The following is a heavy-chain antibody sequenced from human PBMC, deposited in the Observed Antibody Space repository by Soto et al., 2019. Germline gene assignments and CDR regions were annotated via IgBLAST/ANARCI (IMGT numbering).Heavy chain of an antibody. CDR3: ARGGVFFHAKDGNRVSLQVSAFRRNRSSDL. D-gene: IGHD2-8*01. CDR2: IYHSGST. Sequence: PGKGLEGIGYIYHSGSTYYNPSLKSRVTISVDRSKNQFSLKLSSVTAADTAVYYCARGGVFFHAKDGNRVSLQVSAFRRNRSSDL. V-gene: IGHV4-30-2*01. J-gene: IGHJ2*01.